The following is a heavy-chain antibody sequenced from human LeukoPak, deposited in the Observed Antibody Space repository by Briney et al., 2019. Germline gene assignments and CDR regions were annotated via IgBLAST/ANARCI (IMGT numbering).Heavy chain of an antibody. CDR3: TRSLLWFGELLDYMDV. CDR2: IRSKAYGGTT. CDR1: GFTFGDYA. Sequence: GGSLRLSCTASGFTFGDYAMSWVRQAPGKGLEWVGFIRSKAYGGTTEYAASVKGRFTISRDDSKSIAYLQMNSLKTEDTAVYYCTRSLLWFGELLDYMDVWGKGTTATISS. J-gene: IGHJ6*03. D-gene: IGHD3-10*01. V-gene: IGHV3-49*04.